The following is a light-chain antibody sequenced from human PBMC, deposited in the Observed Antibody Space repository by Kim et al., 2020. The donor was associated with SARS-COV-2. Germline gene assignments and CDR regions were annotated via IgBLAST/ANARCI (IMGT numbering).Light chain of an antibody. CDR1: QSVSSN. CDR2: DAS. J-gene: IGKJ4*01. Sequence: VSPGDRATLSCRASQSVSSNLTWYQQKPGQAPRLLISDASSRATGIPARFSGSGSGTEFTLTISSLQSEDFAVYYCQQYNNWPLTVGGGTKVDIK. CDR3: QQYNNWPLT. V-gene: IGKV3-15*01.